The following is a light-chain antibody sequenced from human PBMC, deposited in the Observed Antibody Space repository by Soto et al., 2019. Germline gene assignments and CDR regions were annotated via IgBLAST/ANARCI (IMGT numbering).Light chain of an antibody. CDR3: SSYRSDNRDYV. Sequence: QSALTQPASVSGSPGQSITISCTGTSSDVGAYTSVSWYQQHPGKAPKLIIYEVSNRPPGVSTRFSGSKSASTASLTISGLQAEDEAHYYCSSYRSDNRDYVLATGTKV. CDR1: SSDVGAYTS. CDR2: EVS. V-gene: IGLV2-14*01. J-gene: IGLJ1*01.